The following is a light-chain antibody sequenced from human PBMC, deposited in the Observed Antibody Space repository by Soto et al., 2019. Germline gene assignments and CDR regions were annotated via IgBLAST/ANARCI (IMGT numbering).Light chain of an antibody. CDR2: EVS. CDR3: FFSPCAWTHV. J-gene: IGLJ1*01. V-gene: IGLV2-14*01. Sequence: QSALTQPASVSGSPGQSITISCSGSSSDIGAYNYVSWFQQYPGKAPKLIISEVSNRPSGVSNRFSGSKSGTAASLTISGLQTEDEADYFCFFSPCAWTHVCGTGPKATV. CDR1: SSDIGAYNY.